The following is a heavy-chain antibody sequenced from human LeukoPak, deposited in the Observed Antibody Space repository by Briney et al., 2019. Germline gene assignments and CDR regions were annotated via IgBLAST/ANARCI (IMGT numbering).Heavy chain of an antibody. J-gene: IGHJ4*02. CDR1: GGTFSSYA. D-gene: IGHD2-2*01. V-gene: IGHV1-69*13. CDR3: ARDSHCSSTSCYCDY. CDR2: IIPIFGTA. Sequence: SVKVSCKASGGTFSSYAISWVRQAPGQGLEWMGGIIPIFGTANYAQKFQGRVTITADESTSTAYMELSSLRSEDTAVYYCARDSHCSSTSCYCDYWGQGTLVTVSS.